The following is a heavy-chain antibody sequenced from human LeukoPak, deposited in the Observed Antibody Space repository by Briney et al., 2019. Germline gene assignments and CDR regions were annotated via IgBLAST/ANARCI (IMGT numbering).Heavy chain of an antibody. CDR2: ISFDGSNK. CDR3: AILFRVRLGELSPFDY. Sequence: PGGSLRLSCAASGFTFSSYGMHWVRQAPGKGLEWVSLISFDGSNKYYADSVKGRFTISRDNTKNTLYLQMNSLRVEDTGVYYCAILFRVRLGELSPFDYGGQGLLVTVSS. D-gene: IGHD3-16*02. CDR1: GFTFSSYG. J-gene: IGHJ4*02. V-gene: IGHV3-30*03.